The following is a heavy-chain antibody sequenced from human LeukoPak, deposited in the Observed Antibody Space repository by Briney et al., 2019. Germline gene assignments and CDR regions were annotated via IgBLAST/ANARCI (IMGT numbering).Heavy chain of an antibody. V-gene: IGHV4-39*01. Sequence: SETLCLTCTVSGGSITTSNYYWGWIPPPPGQGLEWIGSIFYTGSAYYSPSLKSRVSILRDTSKNQFSLKLNSVTAADTVVYYCARRYSGKGHNYFDYWGEGTLVTVSS. J-gene: IGHJ4*02. CDR2: IFYTGSA. CDR3: ARRYSGKGHNYFDY. D-gene: IGHD1-26*01. CDR1: GGSITTSNYY.